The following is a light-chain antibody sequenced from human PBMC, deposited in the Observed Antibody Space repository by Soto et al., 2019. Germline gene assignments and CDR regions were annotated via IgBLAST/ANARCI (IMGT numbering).Light chain of an antibody. CDR2: NNN. CDR3: AAWDDNLNGRL. Sequence: QSVLTQPPSASGTPGQRVTISCSGSWSNIGDNTVDWYQQLPGTAPKLLIYNNNQRPSGVPDRFSGSKSGTSASLAISGLQSEDEADYYCAAWDDNLNGRLFGGGTKLTVL. CDR1: WSNIGDNT. J-gene: IGLJ3*02. V-gene: IGLV1-44*01.